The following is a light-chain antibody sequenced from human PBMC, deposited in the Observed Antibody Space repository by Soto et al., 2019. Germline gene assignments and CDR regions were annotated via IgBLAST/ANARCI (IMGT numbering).Light chain of an antibody. V-gene: IGLV2-8*02. CDR2: EVT. Sequence: QSVLTHPPSASTSPGHSFTISFTGTISDVVVYDYVSCYQHHPGKAQKLMIYEVTKRPSGVPDRFSGSKSGKTASLTFSGLLPEDEADYYCDSYAGGNQVFGTGTKVTVL. J-gene: IGLJ1*01. CDR3: DSYAGGNQV. CDR1: ISDVVVYDY.